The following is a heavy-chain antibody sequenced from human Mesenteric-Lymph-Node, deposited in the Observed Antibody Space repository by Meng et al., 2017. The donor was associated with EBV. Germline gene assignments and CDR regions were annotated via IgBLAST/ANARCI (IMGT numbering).Heavy chain of an antibody. CDR3: ARVSCSGGSCYGGFDY. CDR1: GGYISSGDYY. D-gene: IGHD2-15*01. Sequence: QVQLQESAPGLVKPSQTLSLTCAVPGGYISSGDYYWSWIRQPPGKGLEWIGYIYYSGTTYNNPSLKSRVTISIDTSKNQFSLKLISVTAADTAVYYCARVSCSGGSCYGGFDYWGQGTLVTVSS. V-gene: IGHV4-30-4*01. CDR2: IYYSGTT. J-gene: IGHJ4*02.